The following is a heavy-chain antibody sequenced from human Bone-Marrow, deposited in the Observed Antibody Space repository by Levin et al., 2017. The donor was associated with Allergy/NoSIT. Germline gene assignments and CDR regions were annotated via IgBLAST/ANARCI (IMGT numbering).Heavy chain of an antibody. J-gene: IGHJ4*02. Sequence: SQTLSLTCTVSGGSIRSGGYYWSWIRQHPGKGLEWIAYIYDSGSTSYNPSLESRVAISVDTSKNQFYLKLTSLTAADTAVCYCARIPDTTSEFDYWGQGTLVTVSS. CDR3: ARIPDTTSEFDY. CDR2: IYDSGST. V-gene: IGHV4-31*03. CDR1: GGSIRSGGYY. D-gene: IGHD5-18*01.